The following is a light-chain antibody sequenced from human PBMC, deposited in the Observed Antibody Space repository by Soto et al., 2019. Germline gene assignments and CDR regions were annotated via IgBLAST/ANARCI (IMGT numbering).Light chain of an antibody. CDR3: QQYGSSPLT. CDR1: QSVSSSY. V-gene: IGKV3-20*01. J-gene: IGKJ4*01. Sequence: EIVLTQSPGTLSLSPGERATISCRASQSVSSSYLAWYQQKPGQAPRLLIYGASSRATGIPDRFSGSGSGTDITLTISRLESEDFAVYYCQQYGSSPLTFSGGTKVEIK. CDR2: GAS.